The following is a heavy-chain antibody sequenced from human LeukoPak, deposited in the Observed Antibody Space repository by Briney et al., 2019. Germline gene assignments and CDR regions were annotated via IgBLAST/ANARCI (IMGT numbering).Heavy chain of an antibody. CDR3: ALGDSSGYYYAY. J-gene: IGHJ4*02. V-gene: IGHV3-23*01. Sequence: GGSLRLSCAASGFTFSSYAMSWVRQAPGKGLEWVSTISGSGGSTDYADSVKGRFTISRDNSKNTLYLQVNSLRVEDTAVYYCALGDSSGYYYAYWGQGTLVTVSS. D-gene: IGHD3-22*01. CDR1: GFTFSSYA. CDR2: ISGSGGST.